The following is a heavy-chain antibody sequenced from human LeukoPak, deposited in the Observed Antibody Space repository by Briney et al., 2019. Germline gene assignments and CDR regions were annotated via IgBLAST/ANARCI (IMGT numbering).Heavy chain of an antibody. CDR1: GGSISSGGYY. CDR3: ARVSRDDFWSGYRFDY. V-gene: IGHV4-31*03. Sequence: PSETQSLTCTVSGGSISSGGYYWSWIRQDPGKGLEWIGYIYYSGSTYYNPSLKSRVTISVDTSKNQFSLKLSSVTAADTAVYYCARVSRDDFWSGYRFDYWGQGTLVTVSS. J-gene: IGHJ4*02. CDR2: IYYSGST. D-gene: IGHD3-3*01.